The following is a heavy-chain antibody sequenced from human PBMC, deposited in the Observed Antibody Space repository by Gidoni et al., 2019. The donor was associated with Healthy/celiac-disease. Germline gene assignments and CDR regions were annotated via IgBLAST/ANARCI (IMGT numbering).Heavy chain of an antibody. V-gene: IGHV3-9*01. CDR3: AKGHGAYYYYYYMDV. D-gene: IGHD1-26*01. CDR2: ISWNSGSI. CDR1: GFTFDDYA. Sequence: EVQLVESGGGLVQPGRSLRLSCAASGFTFDDYAMHWVRQAPGKGLEWVSGISWNSGSIGYADSVKGRFTISRDNAKNSLYLQMNSLRAEDTALYYCAKGHGAYYYYYYMDVWGKGTTVTVSS. J-gene: IGHJ6*03.